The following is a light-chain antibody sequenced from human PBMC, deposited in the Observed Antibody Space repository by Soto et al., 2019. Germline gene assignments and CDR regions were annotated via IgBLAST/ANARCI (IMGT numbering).Light chain of an antibody. CDR2: EGS. Sequence: QSALTQPASVSGSPGQSITISCTGTSSDVGSYNLVSWYQQYPGKAPKVMIYEGSKRPSGVSNRFSGSKSGNTASLTISGLQAEDEGDYYCCSYAGSSTYVFGTGTKLTVL. CDR1: SSDVGSYNL. V-gene: IGLV2-23*01. CDR3: CSYAGSSTYV. J-gene: IGLJ1*01.